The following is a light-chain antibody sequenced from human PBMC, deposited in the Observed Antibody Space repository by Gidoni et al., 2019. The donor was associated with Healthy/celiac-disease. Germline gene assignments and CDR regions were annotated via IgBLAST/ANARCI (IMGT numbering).Light chain of an antibody. CDR2: DAS. CDR3: QQRGNCPYIT. J-gene: IGKJ5*01. CDR1: QSVRSY. V-gene: IGKV3-11*01. Sequence: EIVLTQSPATLSLSQGERATLPCRASQSVRSYLDWYQQKPGQAPRLLIYDASNRATGLPARFSGSGSGTDVTLTISSIEPEDFSVYYCQQRGNCPYITFGQGTRLEIK.